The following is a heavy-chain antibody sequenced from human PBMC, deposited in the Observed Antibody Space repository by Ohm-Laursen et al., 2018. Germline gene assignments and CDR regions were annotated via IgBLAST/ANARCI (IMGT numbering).Heavy chain of an antibody. J-gene: IGHJ5*02. CDR3: ARGWGWFDP. V-gene: IGHV3-53*01. CDR1: GFSVSTNY. CDR2: ISADVRST. D-gene: IGHD3-16*01. Sequence: SLRLSCAAFGFSVSTNYMNWARQAPGKGLEWVSSISADVRSTYYADSVKGRFTISRDNSKNTLDLQMKSLRVEDTAMYYCARGWGWFDPWGQGTLVTVSS.